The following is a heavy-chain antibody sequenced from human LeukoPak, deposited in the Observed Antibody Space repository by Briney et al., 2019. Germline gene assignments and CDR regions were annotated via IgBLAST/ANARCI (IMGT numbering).Heavy chain of an antibody. CDR1: GCSISSYY. Sequence: SETLSLTCTVSGCSISSYYWSWIRQPAGKGLEWIGRIYNSGSTNYNPSLKSRVTMSVDTCKNQFSLTLSSAAAADTDVYYCARGRDYYYGMDVWGQGTTVTVSS. J-gene: IGHJ6*02. CDR3: ARGRDYYYGMDV. CDR2: IYNSGST. V-gene: IGHV4-4*07.